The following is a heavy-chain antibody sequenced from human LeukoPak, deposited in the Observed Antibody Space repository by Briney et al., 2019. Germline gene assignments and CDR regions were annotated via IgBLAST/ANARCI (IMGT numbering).Heavy chain of an antibody. V-gene: IGHV3-30*03. J-gene: IGHJ1*01. CDR3: AITVDCRATTDCYSYFHH. CDR1: GFTFSSYG. CDR2: ISYDGSNK. D-gene: IGHD2-21*02. Sequence: GGSLRHSCAASGFTFSSYGMHWVRQAPGKGLEWVAVISYDGSNKYYADSVKGRFTISRDNSENTLYLQVNNLRAEDTAVYYCAITVDCRATTDCYSYFHHWGQGTLVTVSS.